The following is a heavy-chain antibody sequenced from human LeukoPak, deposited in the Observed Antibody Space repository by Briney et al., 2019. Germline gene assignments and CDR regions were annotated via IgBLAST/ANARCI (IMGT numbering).Heavy chain of an antibody. J-gene: IGHJ5*02. Sequence: PGGSLRLSCAASGFTFSSYWMSWVRQAPGKGLEWVANIKQDGSEKYYVDSVKGRFTISRGNAKNSLYLQMNSLRAEDTAVYYCARDSHYSNYGFDPWGQGTLVTVSS. D-gene: IGHD4-11*01. CDR3: ARDSHYSNYGFDP. CDR2: IKQDGSEK. V-gene: IGHV3-7*01. CDR1: GFTFSSYW.